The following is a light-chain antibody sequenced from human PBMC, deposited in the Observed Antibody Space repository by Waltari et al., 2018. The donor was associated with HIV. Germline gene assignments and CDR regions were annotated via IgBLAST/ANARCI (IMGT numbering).Light chain of an antibody. Sequence: QSVLTQPPSASGTPGQRVTISCSGSSSNIENDNVYWYQQLTGAAPRLLIYKDTQPPSGVPDRFTGSKSGTSASLAISGLRSEDEADYYCVGWDSRLSGYVFGSGTKVTVL. V-gene: IGLV1-47*01. CDR3: VGWDSRLSGYV. J-gene: IGLJ1*01. CDR2: KDT. CDR1: SSNIENDN.